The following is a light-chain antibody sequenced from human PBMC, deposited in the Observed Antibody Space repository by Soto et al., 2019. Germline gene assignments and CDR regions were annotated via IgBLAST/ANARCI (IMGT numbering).Light chain of an antibody. V-gene: IGKV3-15*01. J-gene: IGKJ1*01. Sequence: EIVMTQSPATLSVSPGERATLSCRASQSVSSYLAWYQQKPGQAPRLLIYGASTRATGIPARFSGSGSGTEFTLIISSLQSEDFAVYYCQQYNNWPPWTFGQGTKVEIK. CDR2: GAS. CDR3: QQYNNWPPWT. CDR1: QSVSSY.